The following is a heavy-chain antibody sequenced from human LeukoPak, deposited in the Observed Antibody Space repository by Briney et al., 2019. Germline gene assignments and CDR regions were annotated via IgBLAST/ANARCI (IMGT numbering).Heavy chain of an antibody. Sequence: PGGSLRLYCAASGFTFSSYEMNWVRQAPGKGLEWVSCISSSGSTIYYADSVKGRFTISRDNAKNSLYLQMNSLRAEDTAVYYCATWGYYDSSGYSPDFDYWGQGTLVTVSS. CDR3: ATWGYYDSSGYSPDFDY. J-gene: IGHJ4*02. CDR2: ISSSGSTI. CDR1: GFTFSSYE. D-gene: IGHD3-22*01. V-gene: IGHV3-48*03.